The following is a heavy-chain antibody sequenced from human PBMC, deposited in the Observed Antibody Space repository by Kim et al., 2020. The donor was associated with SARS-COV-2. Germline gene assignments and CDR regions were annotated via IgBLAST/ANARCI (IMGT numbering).Heavy chain of an antibody. CDR2: IYSGGST. D-gene: IGHD3-16*01. Sequence: GGSLRLSCAASGFTVSSNYMSWVRQAPGKGLEWVSVIYSGGSTYYADSVKGRFTISRDNFKNTLYLQMNSLRAEDTAVYYCAREDYDRYGMDVWGQGTTVTVSS. V-gene: IGHV3-66*02. J-gene: IGHJ6*02. CDR1: GFTVSSNY. CDR3: AREDYDRYGMDV.